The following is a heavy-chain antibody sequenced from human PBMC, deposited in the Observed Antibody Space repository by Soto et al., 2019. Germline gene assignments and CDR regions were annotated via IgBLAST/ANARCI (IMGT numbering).Heavy chain of an antibody. CDR1: GFTFSSYG. CDR3: ARDNSSSWYGQTNWFDP. CDR2: IWYDGSNK. V-gene: IGHV3-33*01. Sequence: GGSLRLSCAASGFTFSSYGMHWVRQAPGKGLEWVAVIWYDGSNKYYADSVKGRFTISRDNSKNTLYLQMNSLRAEDTAVYYCARDNSSSWYGQTNWFDPWGQGTLVTVSS. D-gene: IGHD6-13*01. J-gene: IGHJ5*02.